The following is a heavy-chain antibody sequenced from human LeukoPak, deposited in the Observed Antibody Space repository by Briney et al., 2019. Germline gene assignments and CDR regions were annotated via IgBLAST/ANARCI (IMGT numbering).Heavy chain of an antibody. CDR1: GFTFSTSW. Sequence: GGSLRPSCSASGFTFSTSWMHWVRQAPGNGLVWVSRINSDGTTIDYADSVKGRFTISRDNAKNTLYLQMNSLRDEDTAVYYCARAGYYRFDYWGQGTLVTVSS. J-gene: IGHJ4*02. CDR2: INSDGTTI. D-gene: IGHD2/OR15-2a*01. V-gene: IGHV3-74*01. CDR3: ARAGYYRFDY.